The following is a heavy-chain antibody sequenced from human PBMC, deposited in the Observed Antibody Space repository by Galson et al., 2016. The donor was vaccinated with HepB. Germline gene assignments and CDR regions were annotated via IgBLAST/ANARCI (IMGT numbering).Heavy chain of an antibody. CDR1: GFIVSDNY. V-gene: IGHV3-53*01. D-gene: IGHD2-15*01. Sequence: SLRLSCAGSGFIVSDNYMSWVRQAPGKGLEWVSVIYSGGKTYYADSVRGRFTISRDNSKNTLYLQMNSLRAEDTAIYYCAPEDPDIVLVVAANGMGVWGLGTTVTVSS. J-gene: IGHJ6*02. CDR3: APEDPDIVLVVAANGMGV. CDR2: IYSGGKT.